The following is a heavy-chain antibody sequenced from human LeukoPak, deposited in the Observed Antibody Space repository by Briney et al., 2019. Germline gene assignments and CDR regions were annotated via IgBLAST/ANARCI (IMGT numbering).Heavy chain of an antibody. V-gene: IGHV4-59*01. Sequence: SETPSLTCTVSGXSISSDYWSWIRQPPGKGLEWIGYIYYSGRTYYNPSLKSRITILVDTSKNQFSLKLSSVTAADTAVYYCARGFYSPHYWGQGTLVSVSS. D-gene: IGHD4-11*01. CDR1: GXSISSDY. J-gene: IGHJ4*02. CDR3: ARGFYSPHY. CDR2: IYYSGRT.